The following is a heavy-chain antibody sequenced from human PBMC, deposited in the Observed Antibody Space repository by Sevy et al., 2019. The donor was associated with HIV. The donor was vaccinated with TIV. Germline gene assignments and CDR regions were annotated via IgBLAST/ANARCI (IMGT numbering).Heavy chain of an antibody. J-gene: IGHJ4*02. CDR2: ISYTGTNK. Sequence: GGSLRLSCAASGFTFTLYAIHWVRQAPGKGLEWVALISYTGTNKYYADSLKGRFTNSRDDSKNTAILQMNNLRTDDTAVYYCARVAVEYCTDDCYHRFDYWGQGTQVTVSS. D-gene: IGHD2-21*02. V-gene: IGHV3-30-3*01. CDR1: GFTFTLYA. CDR3: ARVAVEYCTDDCYHRFDY.